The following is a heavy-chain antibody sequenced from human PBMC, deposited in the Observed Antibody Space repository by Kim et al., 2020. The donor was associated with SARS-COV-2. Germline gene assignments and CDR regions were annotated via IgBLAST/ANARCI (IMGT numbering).Heavy chain of an antibody. Sequence: GGSLRLSCAASGFTFSNAWMSWVRQAPGKGLEWVGRIKSKTDGGTTDYAAPVKGRFTITRDDSKNTLYLQMNSLKTEDTAVYYCTTYNIVVVPAGYYYYGMDVWGQGTTVTVSS. J-gene: IGHJ6*02. CDR2: IKSKTDGGTT. CDR3: TTYNIVVVPAGYYYYGMDV. D-gene: IGHD2-2*01. CDR1: GFTFSNAW. V-gene: IGHV3-15*01.